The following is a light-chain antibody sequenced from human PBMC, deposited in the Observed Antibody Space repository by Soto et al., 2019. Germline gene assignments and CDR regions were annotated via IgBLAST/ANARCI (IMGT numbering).Light chain of an antibody. CDR1: SSNIGAGYD. V-gene: IGLV1-40*01. CDR3: QSYDSSLSGWV. J-gene: IGLJ3*02. CDR2: GNS. Sequence: QSVLTQPPSVSGAPGQRVTISCTGSSSNIGAGYDVHWYQQLPGTAPNHLINGNSNRPSGVPDRFSGSKSGTSASLAITGLQAEDEADYYCQSYDSSLSGWVFGAGTKLTVL.